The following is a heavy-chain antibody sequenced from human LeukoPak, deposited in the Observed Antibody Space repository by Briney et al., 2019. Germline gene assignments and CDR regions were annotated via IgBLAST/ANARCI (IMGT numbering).Heavy chain of an antibody. CDR3: ATAYDSSGYYPFDY. CDR2: ISAYNGNT. J-gene: IGHJ4*02. V-gene: IGHV1-18*01. CDR1: GYTFTSYG. Sequence: AAVKVSCKASGYTFTSYGISWVRQPPGQGLEWMGWISAYNGNTNYAQKLQGRVTMTTDTSTSTAYMELRSLRSDDTAVYYCATAYDSSGYYPFDYRGQGTRGTVSS. D-gene: IGHD3-22*01.